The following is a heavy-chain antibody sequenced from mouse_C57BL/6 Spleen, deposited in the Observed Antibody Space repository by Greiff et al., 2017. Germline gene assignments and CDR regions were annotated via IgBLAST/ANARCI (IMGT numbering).Heavy chain of an antibody. CDR1: GFTFSDYG. D-gene: IGHD2-4*01. CDR2: IRSGSSTI. Sequence: EVKLMESGGGLVKPGGSLKLSCAASGFTFSDYGMHWVRQAPEKGLEWVAYIRSGSSTIYYADTVKGRFTISRDNAKNTLFLQMTSLRSEYTAMYYCARGYEYAWGTGTTVTVSS. V-gene: IGHV5-17*01. CDR3: ARGYEYA. J-gene: IGHJ1*03.